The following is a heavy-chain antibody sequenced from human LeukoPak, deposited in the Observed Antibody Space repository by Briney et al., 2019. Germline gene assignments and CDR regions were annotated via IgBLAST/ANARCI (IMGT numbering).Heavy chain of an antibody. D-gene: IGHD2-21*02. CDR2: ITAYNGDT. CDR3: ARGFSPVAYCGGDCYSRVWFDP. J-gene: IGHJ5*02. Sequence: ASVKVSCKTSGYTFDNYGISWVRQAPGQGLEWMGWITAYNGDTNYAQKFQGRVTMTTDTSTSTAYMELRRLRSDDTALYYCARGFSPVAYCGGDCYSRVWFDPWGQGTLVTVSS. CDR1: GYTFDNYG. V-gene: IGHV1-18*01.